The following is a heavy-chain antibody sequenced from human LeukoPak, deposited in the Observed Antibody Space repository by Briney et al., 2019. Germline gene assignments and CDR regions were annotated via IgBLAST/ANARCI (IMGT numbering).Heavy chain of an antibody. D-gene: IGHD3-22*01. Sequence: SQTLLLTCAISGDSVSSNSAAWNWIRQSPSRGLEWLGRTYYRSKWYNDYAVSVKSRITINPDTSKNQFSLQLNSVTPEDTAVYYCARVKAPDYYDSSDGDRAFDYWGQGTLVTVSS. CDR2: TYYRSKWYN. CDR1: GDSVSSNSAA. V-gene: IGHV6-1*01. J-gene: IGHJ4*02. CDR3: ARVKAPDYYDSSDGDRAFDY.